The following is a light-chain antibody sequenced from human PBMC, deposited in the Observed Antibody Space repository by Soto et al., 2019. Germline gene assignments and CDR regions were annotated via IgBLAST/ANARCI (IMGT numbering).Light chain of an antibody. Sequence: DIVMTHSPATLSVSPGERVTLSGRASQSVSNNYLAWYQQKPGQAPRLLIYGASSRATGIPNRFSGSGSGTDFTLTISRLEPEDFAVYYCHQHAVAPLTFGGGTKVDIK. V-gene: IGKV3-20*01. J-gene: IGKJ4*01. CDR1: QSVSNNY. CDR3: HQHAVAPLT. CDR2: GAS.